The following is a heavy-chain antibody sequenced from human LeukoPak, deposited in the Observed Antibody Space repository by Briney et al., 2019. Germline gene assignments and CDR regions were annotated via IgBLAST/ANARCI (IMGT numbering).Heavy chain of an antibody. CDR3: ATINLGYCSGGSCYTL. CDR2: ISGSGGST. D-gene: IGHD2-15*01. J-gene: IGHJ4*02. V-gene: IGHV3-23*01. CDR1: GFTFSSYS. Sequence: GGSLRLSCAASGFTFSSYSMNWVRQAPGKGLEWVSAISGSGGSTHYADSVKGRFTISRDNSKNTLYLQMNSLRAEDTAVYYCATINLGYCSGGSCYTLWGQGTLVTVSS.